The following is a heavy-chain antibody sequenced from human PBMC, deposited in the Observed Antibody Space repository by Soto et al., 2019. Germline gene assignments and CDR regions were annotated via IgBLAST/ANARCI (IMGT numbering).Heavy chain of an antibody. V-gene: IGHV4-59*01. CDR2: IHYSGTT. CDR1: GTSISSYY. Sequence: SETLSLTCIVSGTSISSYYWSWIRQPPGKGLEWIANIHYSGTTNYNPSLASRVTLSVDTSKNQFSLKMTSVTAADRAMYFCARYNSYAIDYWGRGTLVTVSS. D-gene: IGHD2-8*01. CDR3: ARYNSYAIDY. J-gene: IGHJ4*02.